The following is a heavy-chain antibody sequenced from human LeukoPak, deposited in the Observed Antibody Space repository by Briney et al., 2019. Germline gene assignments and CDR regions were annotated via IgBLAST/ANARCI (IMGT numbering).Heavy chain of an antibody. CDR2: ISSSSSYI. Sequence: PGGSLRLSCAASGFTFSSYSMNWVRQAPGKGLEWVSSISSSSSYIYYADSVKGRFTIARDNSKNTVFLHMSSLRAEDTAVYYCAKSGPYYFDYWGQGTLVPVSS. CDR3: AKSGPYYFDY. CDR1: GFTFSSYS. J-gene: IGHJ4*02. V-gene: IGHV3-21*04.